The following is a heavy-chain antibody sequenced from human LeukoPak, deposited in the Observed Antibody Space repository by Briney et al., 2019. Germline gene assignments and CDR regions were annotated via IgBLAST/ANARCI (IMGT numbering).Heavy chain of an antibody. V-gene: IGHV1-2*02. CDR3: ARDRPLRTAAQMVFYGMDV. CDR2: INPNSGDT. CDR1: GYTFTDYY. Sequence: GASVKVSCKASGYTFTDYYMHWVRQAPGQGLEWMGWINPNSGDTNYAQMFQGRVTMTRGTSIRTAYMELSRLRSDDTAVYYCARDRPLRTAAQMVFYGMDVWGQGTTVTVSS. D-gene: IGHD4-17*01. J-gene: IGHJ6*02.